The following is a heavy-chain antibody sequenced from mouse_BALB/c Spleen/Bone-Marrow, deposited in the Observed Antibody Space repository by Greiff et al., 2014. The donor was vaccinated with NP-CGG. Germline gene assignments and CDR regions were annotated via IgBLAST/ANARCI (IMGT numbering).Heavy chain of an antibody. CDR3: AMVTTATV. CDR2: ISAGGSDT. J-gene: IGHJ3*01. D-gene: IGHD1-2*01. V-gene: IGHV5-9-1*01. CDR1: GSTFSSYP. Sequence: VMLVESGGGSVKPGGSLKLSCAASGSTFSSYPMSWVRQTPEKRLEWVASISAGGSDTYYLDSVKGRCTISRDNVKNTLFLQMSSLRSEDTAMYYRAMVTTATVWGQGTLVTVSA.